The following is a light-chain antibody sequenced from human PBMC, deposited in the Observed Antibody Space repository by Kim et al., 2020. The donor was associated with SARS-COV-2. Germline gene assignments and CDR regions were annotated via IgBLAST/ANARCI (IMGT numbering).Light chain of an antibody. J-gene: IGKJ2*01. CDR2: DAS. V-gene: IGKV1-33*01. Sequence: SASVGDRVTITCHASQDISNYLNWYQQKPGKAPKLLFYDASNLETGVPSRFSGSGSGTDFTFTISSLQPEDIATYYCQQYDNLPYSFGQGTKLEIK. CDR1: QDISNY. CDR3: QQYDNLPYS.